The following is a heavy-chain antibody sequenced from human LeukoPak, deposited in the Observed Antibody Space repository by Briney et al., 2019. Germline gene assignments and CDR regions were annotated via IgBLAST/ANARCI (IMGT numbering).Heavy chain of an antibody. D-gene: IGHD2-2*01. Sequence: PSETLSLTCTVSGGSISSYYWSWIRHPPGKGLECIGYIYYSDTTNDNPSLKSRVNISVDTSKNQFSLKMSSVTAADTAVYYCARAKYQLLCWFDPWGQGTLVTVSS. CDR1: GGSISSYY. V-gene: IGHV4-59*08. CDR2: IYYSDTT. CDR3: ARAKYQLLCWFDP. J-gene: IGHJ5*02.